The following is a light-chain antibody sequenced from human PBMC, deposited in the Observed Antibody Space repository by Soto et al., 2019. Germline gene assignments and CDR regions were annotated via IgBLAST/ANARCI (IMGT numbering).Light chain of an antibody. J-gene: IGLJ1*01. CDR3: AAWDVSLNGLV. Sequence: QAVVTQPPSASGTPGQRVTISCSGSSSNIGSNTVNWYQQLPGTAPKLLIYSNNQRPSGVPDRFSGSKSGTSASLAISGLQSEDEADYYCAAWDVSLNGLVFGTGTKLTVL. CDR2: SNN. CDR1: SSNIGSNT. V-gene: IGLV1-44*01.